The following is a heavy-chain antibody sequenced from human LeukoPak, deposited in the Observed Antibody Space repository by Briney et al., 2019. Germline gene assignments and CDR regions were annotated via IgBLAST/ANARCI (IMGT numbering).Heavy chain of an antibody. V-gene: IGHV4-39*01. Sequence: SETLSLTCTVSGGSISSSSYYWGWIRQPPGKGLEWIGSIYYSGSTYYNPSLKSRVTISVDTSKNQFSLKLSSVTAADTAVYYCARVRYSYGLGAFDIWGQRTMVTVSS. CDR2: IYYSGST. CDR1: GGSISSSSYY. CDR3: ARVRYSYGLGAFDI. J-gene: IGHJ3*02. D-gene: IGHD5-18*01.